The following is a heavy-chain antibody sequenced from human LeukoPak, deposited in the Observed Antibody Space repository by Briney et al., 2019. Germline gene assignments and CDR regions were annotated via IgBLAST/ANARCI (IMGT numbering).Heavy chain of an antibody. D-gene: IGHD2-2*01. CDR1: GSSFTNYW. CDR3: AIGGDSSTSCYRCFNY. Sequence: GESLKISCEGSGSSFTNYWIGWVRQVPGKGLEWMGIIYPDDSDTRYSPSFQGQVTISADKSIGTAYLQWSSLKASDTAMYYCAIGGDSSTSCYRCFNYWGQGTLVTVSS. J-gene: IGHJ4*02. V-gene: IGHV5-51*01. CDR2: IYPDDSDT.